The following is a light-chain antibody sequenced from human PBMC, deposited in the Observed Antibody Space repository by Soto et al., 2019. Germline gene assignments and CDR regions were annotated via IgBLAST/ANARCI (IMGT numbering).Light chain of an antibody. Sequence: EIVLTQSPGTLSLSPGEGATLSCRASQTMSSNYLAWYQQKPGQPPRLLIYGGSSRAAGIPDRFSGSGSGTDFILTINRLEPEDVAMYYCQQYGSARTFGQGTKVEVK. CDR3: QQYGSART. CDR1: QTMSSNY. CDR2: GGS. J-gene: IGKJ1*01. V-gene: IGKV3-20*01.